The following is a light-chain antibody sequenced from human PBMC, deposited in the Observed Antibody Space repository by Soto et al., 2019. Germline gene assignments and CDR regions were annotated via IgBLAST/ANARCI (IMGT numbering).Light chain of an antibody. CDR3: QQYYSYRPIT. Sequence: AIRITPSPSSPCASSRCRVTITCRASQGISSYLAWYQQKPGKAPKLLIYAASTLQSGVPSRFSGSGSGTDFTLTISCLQSEDFATYYCQQYYSYRPITFGQGTRLEIK. J-gene: IGKJ5*01. CDR2: AAS. CDR1: QGISSY. V-gene: IGKV1-8*01.